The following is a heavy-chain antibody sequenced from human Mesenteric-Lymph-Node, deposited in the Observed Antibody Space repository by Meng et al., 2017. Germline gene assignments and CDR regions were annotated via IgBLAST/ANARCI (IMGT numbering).Heavy chain of an antibody. CDR1: GYTFTSYG. Sequence: ASVKVSCKASGYTFTSYGISWVRQAPGQGLEWMGWISAYNGNTNYAQKLQGRVTMTTDTSTSTAYMEVRSLRSDDTAIYYCARAHQYGALNNWFGPWGQGTLVTVSS. CDR2: ISAYNGNT. D-gene: IGHD4-17*01. V-gene: IGHV1-18*01. J-gene: IGHJ5*02. CDR3: ARAHQYGALNNWFGP.